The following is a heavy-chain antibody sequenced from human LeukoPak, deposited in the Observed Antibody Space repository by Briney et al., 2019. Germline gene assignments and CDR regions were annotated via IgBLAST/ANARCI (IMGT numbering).Heavy chain of an antibody. J-gene: IGHJ4*02. V-gene: IGHV3-66*02. CDR3: GRESNYDY. CDR1: GVTVSSSY. Sequence: GGSLRLSCAVSGVTVSSSYMSWVRQAPGKGLEWVSVIYSGGSTYYADSVKGRFTIARDNSKNTLYLQMNSLRAEDTAVYYCGRESNYDYWGQGTLVTVSS. CDR2: IYSGGST.